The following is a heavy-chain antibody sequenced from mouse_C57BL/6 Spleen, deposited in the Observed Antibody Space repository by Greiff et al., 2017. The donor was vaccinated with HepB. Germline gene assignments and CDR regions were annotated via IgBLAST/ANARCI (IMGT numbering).Heavy chain of an antibody. Sequence: VQLQQSGAELARPGASVKLSCKASGYTFTSYGISWVKQRTGQGLEWIGEIYPRSGNTYYNEKFKGKAKLTADKSSSTAYMELRSLTAEDSSVYFCARGDTGTSYFDSWGQGTTLTVSS. CDR2: IYPRSGNT. J-gene: IGHJ2*01. V-gene: IGHV1-81*01. CDR1: GYTFTSYG. CDR3: ARGDTGTSYFDS. D-gene: IGHD4-1*01.